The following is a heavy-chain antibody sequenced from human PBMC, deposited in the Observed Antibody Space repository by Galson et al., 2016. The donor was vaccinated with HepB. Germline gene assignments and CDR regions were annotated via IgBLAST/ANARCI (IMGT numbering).Heavy chain of an antibody. Sequence: SVKVSCKASGYTLTDYYIHWVRQAPAQGLEWMGWINPNSGGTNYAQKFQGRVTMTRDTSISTAYMELSGLKSDDTAVYYCARVFTMVRGVTNTFYYYGMDVWGQGTTVTVSS. CDR3: ARVFTMVRGVTNTFYYYGMDV. J-gene: IGHJ6*02. V-gene: IGHV1-2*02. D-gene: IGHD3-10*01. CDR2: INPNSGGT. CDR1: GYTLTDYY.